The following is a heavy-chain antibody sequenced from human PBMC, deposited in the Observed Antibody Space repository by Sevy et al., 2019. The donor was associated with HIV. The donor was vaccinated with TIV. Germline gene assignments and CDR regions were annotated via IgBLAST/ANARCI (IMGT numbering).Heavy chain of an antibody. J-gene: IGHJ6*03. V-gene: IGHV3-48*01. Sequence: GGSLRLSCAASGFTFNNYRMNWVRQAPGKGLEWISYISSSSSTIYYADSVKGRFTSSRDNAKNSLYLQMNSLRAEDTAVYYCARVEQLYYYMDVWGKGTTVTVSS. D-gene: IGHD6-13*01. CDR3: ARVEQLYYYMDV. CDR2: ISSSSSTI. CDR1: GFTFNNYR.